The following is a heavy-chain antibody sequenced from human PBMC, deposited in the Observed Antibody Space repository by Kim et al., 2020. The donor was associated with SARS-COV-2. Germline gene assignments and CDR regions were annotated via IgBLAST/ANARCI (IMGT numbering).Heavy chain of an antibody. V-gene: IGHV3-30*04. J-gene: IGHJ6*02. Sequence: GGSLRLSCAASGFTFSSYAMHWVRQAPGKGLEWVAVISYDGSNKYYADSVKGRFTISRDNSKNTLYLQMNSLRAEDTAVYYCAEGYCGGDCQLEEDYYGMDVWGQGTTVTVSS. D-gene: IGHD2-21*02. CDR3: AEGYCGGDCQLEEDYYGMDV. CDR1: GFTFSSYA. CDR2: ISYDGSNK.